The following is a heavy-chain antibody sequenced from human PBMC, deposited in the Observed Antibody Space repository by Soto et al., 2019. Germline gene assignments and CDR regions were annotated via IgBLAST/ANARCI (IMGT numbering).Heavy chain of an antibody. CDR1: GGSISSSSYY. V-gene: IGHV4-39*01. D-gene: IGHD3-9*01. CDR3: ARPSPSPLRYFDWLSPLTG. CDR2: IYYSGST. J-gene: IGHJ4*02. Sequence: SETLSLTCTVSGGSISSSSYYWGWIRQPPGKGLEWIGSIYYSGSTYYNPSLKSRVTISVDTSKNQFSLKLSSVTAADTAAYYCARPSPSPLRYFDWLSPLTGWGQGTLVTVSS.